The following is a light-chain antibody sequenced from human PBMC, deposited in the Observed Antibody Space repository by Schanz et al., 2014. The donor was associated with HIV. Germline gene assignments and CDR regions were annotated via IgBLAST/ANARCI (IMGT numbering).Light chain of an antibody. V-gene: IGKV1-5*03. Sequence: DIQMTQSPSTLSASVGDRVSITCRSSQSINSGLAWYQQKPGKAPNLLIYEASTLETGVPSRFSGSGSGTEFTLAISSLQPDDFATYFCLHYNDFASTFGQGTKLEIK. CDR1: QSINSG. J-gene: IGKJ2*01. CDR2: EAS. CDR3: LHYNDFAST.